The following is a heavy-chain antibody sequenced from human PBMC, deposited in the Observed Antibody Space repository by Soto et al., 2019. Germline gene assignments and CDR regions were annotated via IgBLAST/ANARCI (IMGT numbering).Heavy chain of an antibody. Sequence: GASVKVSFKASGYTFTKYDISWVRQAPGQGLEWLGLISPNSGRPSSAQKFEGRVTMTTDTSTTTAYLELRSLRSDDTAVYYCVRQYYDFWTDYPDFDYWGQGTLVTVSS. V-gene: IGHV1-18*04. CDR2: ISPNSGRP. CDR3: VRQYYDFWTDYPDFDY. J-gene: IGHJ4*02. D-gene: IGHD3-3*01. CDR1: GYTFTKYD.